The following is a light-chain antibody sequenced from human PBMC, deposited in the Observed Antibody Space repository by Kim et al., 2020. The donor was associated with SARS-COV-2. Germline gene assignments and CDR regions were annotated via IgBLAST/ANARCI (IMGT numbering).Light chain of an antibody. Sequence: QRVTISCTGSSSNIGSGYDVHWYQQFPGTAPKFLIYGNSNRPSGVPDRFSGSKSGTSASLAITGLQAEDEADYYCQSYDSSLSGYVFGTGTKVTVL. V-gene: IGLV1-40*01. J-gene: IGLJ1*01. CDR2: GNS. CDR1: SSNIGSGYD. CDR3: QSYDSSLSGYV.